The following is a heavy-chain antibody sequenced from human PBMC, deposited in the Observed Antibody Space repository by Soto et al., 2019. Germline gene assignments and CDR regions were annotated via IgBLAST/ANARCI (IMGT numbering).Heavy chain of an antibody. CDR1: GGSISSSSYY. V-gene: IGHV4-39*01. CDR3: ARQWLRLGDYYYYGMDV. D-gene: IGHD5-12*01. Sequence: PSETLSLTCTVSGGSISSSSYYWGWIRQPPGKGLEWIGSIYYSGSTYYNPSLKSRVTISVDTSKNQFSLKLSSVTAADTAVYYCARQWLRLGDYYYYGMDVWGRGTKVTVSS. J-gene: IGHJ6*02. CDR2: IYYSGST.